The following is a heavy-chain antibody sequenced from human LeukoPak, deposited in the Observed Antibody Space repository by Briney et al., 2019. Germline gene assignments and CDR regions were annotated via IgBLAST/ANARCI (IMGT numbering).Heavy chain of an antibody. V-gene: IGHV3-74*01. J-gene: IGHJ4*02. D-gene: IGHD1-26*01. CDR1: GFTFSSYW. CDR2: INSDGSST. CDR3: ASYSGSYYGFDY. Sequence: GGSLRLSCAASGFTFSSYWMHWVRQAPGKGLVWVSRINSDGSSTSYADSVKGRFTISRGNAKNTLYLQMNSLRAEDTAVYYCASYSGSYYGFDYWGQGTLVTVSS.